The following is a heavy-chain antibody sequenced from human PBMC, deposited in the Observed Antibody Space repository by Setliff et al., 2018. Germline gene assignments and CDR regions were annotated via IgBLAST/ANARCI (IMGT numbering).Heavy chain of an antibody. Sequence: SETLSLTCTVSGDSISSGSYHWSWIRQPAGKGLEWIGHIHTSGSTNYNPSLKSRVTISLDTSKNQFSRKLTSVTAADTAVYYFARPLAGYWGQGTLVTVSS. J-gene: IGHJ4*02. CDR3: ARPLAGY. V-gene: IGHV4-61*09. CDR2: IHTSGST. CDR1: GDSISSGSYH.